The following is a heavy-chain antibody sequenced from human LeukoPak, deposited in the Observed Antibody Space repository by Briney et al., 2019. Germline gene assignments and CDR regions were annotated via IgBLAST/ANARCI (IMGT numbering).Heavy chain of an antibody. CDR1: GGSISSSSYY. J-gene: IGHJ6*03. D-gene: IGHD2-15*01. Sequence: SETLSLTCTVSGGSISSSSYYWGWLRQPPGKGLEWIGSIYYSGSTYYNPSLQSRVTISVDTSKNQFSLKLSSVTAADTAVYYCARGYCSGGSCYSYYYYNYMDVWGKGTTVTVSS. CDR3: ARGYCSGGSCYSYYYYNYMDV. CDR2: IYYSGST. V-gene: IGHV4-39*07.